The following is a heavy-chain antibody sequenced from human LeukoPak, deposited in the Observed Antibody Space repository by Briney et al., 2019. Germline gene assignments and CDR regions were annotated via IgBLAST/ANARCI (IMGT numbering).Heavy chain of an antibody. J-gene: IGHJ3*02. Sequence: GGSLRLSCAASGSTFSTYWMHWVRQAPGKGLVWVSRINSDGSSTRYADSVKGRFTISRDNAKNTLYLQMNSLRAEDTAVYYCARDLRTTGAFDIWGQGTMVTVSS. CDR3: ARDLRTTGAFDI. D-gene: IGHD4-17*01. CDR2: INSDGSST. CDR1: GSTFSTYW. V-gene: IGHV3-74*01.